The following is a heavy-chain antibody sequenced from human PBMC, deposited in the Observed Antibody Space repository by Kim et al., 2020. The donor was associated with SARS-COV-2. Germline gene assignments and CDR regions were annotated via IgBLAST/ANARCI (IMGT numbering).Heavy chain of an antibody. V-gene: IGHV3-21*01. CDR2: ISSSSSYI. CDR1: GFTFSSYS. J-gene: IGHJ4*02. CDR3: ARDRKGYFDY. Sequence: GGSLRLSCAASGFTFSSYSMNWVRQAPWKGLEWVSSISSSSSYIYYADSVKGRFTISRDNAKNSLYLQMNSLRAEDTAVYYCARDRKGYFDYWGQGTLVTVSS.